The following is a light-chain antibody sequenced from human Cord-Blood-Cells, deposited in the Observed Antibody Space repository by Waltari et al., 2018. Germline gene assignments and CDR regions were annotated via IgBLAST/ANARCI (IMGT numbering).Light chain of an antibody. CDR1: QGISSY. J-gene: IGKJ2*01. Sequence: DIQLTQSPSFLSASVGDRVTIPCRASQGISSYLAWYQQKPEKATKLLIYAPSTLQSGVPSRFSGSGSGTEFTLTISSLQPEDFATYYCQQYDNLPYTFGQGTKLEIK. V-gene: IGKV1-9*01. CDR2: APS. CDR3: QQYDNLPYT.